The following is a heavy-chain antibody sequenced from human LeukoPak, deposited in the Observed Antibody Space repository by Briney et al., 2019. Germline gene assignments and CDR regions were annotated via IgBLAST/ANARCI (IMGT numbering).Heavy chain of an antibody. Sequence: SETLSLTCTVSGGPISSYYWSWLRQPAGKGLEWIGLIYTSGSTNYNPSLKSRVTISVDTSKNQFSLKLTSVTAADTAVYYCASLTYCSGPSCSQFDYWGQGTLVTVSS. CDR1: GGPISSYY. CDR3: ASLTYCSGPSCSQFDY. D-gene: IGHD2-2*01. V-gene: IGHV4-4*07. CDR2: IYTSGST. J-gene: IGHJ4*02.